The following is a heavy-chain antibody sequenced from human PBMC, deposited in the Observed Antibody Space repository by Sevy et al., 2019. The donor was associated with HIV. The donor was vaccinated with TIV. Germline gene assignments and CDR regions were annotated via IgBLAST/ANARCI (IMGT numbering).Heavy chain of an antibody. CDR1: GFTFGDYA. CDR2: LKQKAYGGTL. CDR3: KRWKGAQSIFDY. Sequence: GGSLRLSCTGSGFTFGDYAMSWVRQAPGKGLEWVAFLKQKAYGGTLDYAARVKGRFSISRDDSKSIAHLQMNDLKTEDTAIYYCKRWKGAQSIFDYWGQGALVTVSS. J-gene: IGHJ4*02. V-gene: IGHV3-49*04. D-gene: IGHD1-1*01.